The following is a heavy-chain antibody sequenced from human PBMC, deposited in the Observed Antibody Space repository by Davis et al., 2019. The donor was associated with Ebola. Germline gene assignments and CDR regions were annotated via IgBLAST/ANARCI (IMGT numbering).Heavy chain of an antibody. J-gene: IGHJ6*04. CDR2: ISSSSSYI. CDR1: GFTFSSYS. D-gene: IGHD2-15*01. CDR3: AKDSCSGGCQYYYHGMDV. Sequence: GESLKISCAASGFTFSSYSMNWVRQAPGKGLEWVSSISSSSSYIYYADSVKGRFTISRDNSKNTLYLQMNSLRAEDTAVYYCAKDSCSGGCQYYYHGMDVWGKGTTVTVSS. V-gene: IGHV3-21*01.